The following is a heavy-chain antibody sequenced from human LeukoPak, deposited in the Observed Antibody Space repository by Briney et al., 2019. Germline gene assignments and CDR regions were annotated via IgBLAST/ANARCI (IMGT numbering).Heavy chain of an antibody. CDR2: IIPMFGTP. J-gene: IGHJ3*02. V-gene: IGHV1-69*13. CDR3: ARDRMITFGGVIARGAFDI. D-gene: IGHD3-16*02. CDR1: GVIFSSYA. Sequence: GASVKVSCKASGVIFSSYAITWVRQAPGQGLEWMGGIIPMFGTPNYAQKFQGRVTITADESTNTAYMELSSLTYEDTAMYYCARDRMITFGGVIARGAFDIWGQGTMVTVSS.